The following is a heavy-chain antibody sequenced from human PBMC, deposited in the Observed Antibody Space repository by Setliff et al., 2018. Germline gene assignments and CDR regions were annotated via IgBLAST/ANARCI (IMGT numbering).Heavy chain of an antibody. CDR3: AGAPDCGGDCYAPTPKYYHCYYGMDV. V-gene: IGHV7-4-1*02. Sequence: ASVKVSCKASGGTFSSYAISWVRQAPGQGLEWMGGINTDTGYPTYAQGFTGRFVFSLDTSVSTAYLQINSLQAEETAVYYCAGAPDCGGDCYAPTPKYYHCYYGMDVWGQGTTVTVSS. CDR2: INTDTGYP. D-gene: IGHD2-21*02. CDR1: GGTFSSYA. J-gene: IGHJ6*02.